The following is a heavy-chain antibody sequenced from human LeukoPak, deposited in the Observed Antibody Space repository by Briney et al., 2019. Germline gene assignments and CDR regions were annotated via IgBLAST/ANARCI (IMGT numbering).Heavy chain of an antibody. CDR3: ARDKGPLIALDY. CDR1: GFTVSSNY. J-gene: IGHJ4*02. CDR2: IYSGGST. Sequence: GGSLRLSCAASGFTVSSNYMSWVRQAPGRGLEWVSVIYSGGSTYYADSVKGRFTISRDNSKNTLYLQMNSLRAEDTAVYYCARDKGPLIALDYWGQGTLVTVSS. D-gene: IGHD3-16*01. V-gene: IGHV3-53*01.